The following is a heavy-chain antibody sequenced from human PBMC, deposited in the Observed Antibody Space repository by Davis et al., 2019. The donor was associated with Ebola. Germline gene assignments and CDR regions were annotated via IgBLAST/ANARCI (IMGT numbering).Heavy chain of an antibody. CDR1: PFTFSVSA. V-gene: IGHV3-73*01. Sequence: GESLKISCAASPFTFSVSALHCFRQPPERGLESVGRIRSKANSYATAYAASVKGRFTISRDDSKNTAYLQMNRLKTEDTAVYYCTIYDSSGYDYWGQGTLVTVSS. CDR2: IRSKANSYAT. CDR3: TIYDSSGYDY. D-gene: IGHD3-22*01. J-gene: IGHJ4*02.